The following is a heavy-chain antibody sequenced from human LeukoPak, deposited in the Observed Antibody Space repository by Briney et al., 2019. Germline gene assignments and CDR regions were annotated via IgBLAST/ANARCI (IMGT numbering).Heavy chain of an antibody. J-gene: IGHJ4*02. Sequence: GASVKVSCKASGYTFTSYGISWVRQAPGQGLEWMGWISAYNGNTNYAQKLQGRVTMTTDTSTSTAYMELRSLRSDDTAVYYCARGDTDCSSTSCSLEFDYWGQGTLVTVSS. D-gene: IGHD2-2*01. CDR1: GYTFTSYG. CDR2: ISAYNGNT. CDR3: ARGDTDCSSTSCSLEFDY. V-gene: IGHV1-18*01.